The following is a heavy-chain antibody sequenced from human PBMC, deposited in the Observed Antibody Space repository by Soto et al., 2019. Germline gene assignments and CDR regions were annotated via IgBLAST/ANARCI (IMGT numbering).Heavy chain of an antibody. Sequence: VGSLRLSCAASGFTFSSYAMSWVRQAPGKGLEWVSAISGSGGSTYYADSVKGRFTISRDNSKNTLYLQMNSLRAEDTAVYYCAKEAYDILTGYYNGYYYYGMDVWGQGTTVTVSS. D-gene: IGHD3-9*01. CDR1: GFTFSSYA. V-gene: IGHV3-23*01. CDR3: AKEAYDILTGYYNGYYYYGMDV. CDR2: ISGSGGST. J-gene: IGHJ6*02.